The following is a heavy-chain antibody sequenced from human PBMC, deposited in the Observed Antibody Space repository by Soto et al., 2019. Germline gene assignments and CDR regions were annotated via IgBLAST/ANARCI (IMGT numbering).Heavy chain of an antibody. J-gene: IGHJ4*02. CDR2: IYHSGST. CDR1: GGSISSSNW. Sequence: PSETLSLTCAVSGGSISSSNWWCWIRQPPGKGLEWIGEIYHSGSTNYNPSLKSRVTISVDKSKNQFSLKLSSVTAADTAVYYCASKNGWGYYFDYWGQGPLVT. D-gene: IGHD1-26*01. CDR3: ASKNGWGYYFDY. V-gene: IGHV4-4*02.